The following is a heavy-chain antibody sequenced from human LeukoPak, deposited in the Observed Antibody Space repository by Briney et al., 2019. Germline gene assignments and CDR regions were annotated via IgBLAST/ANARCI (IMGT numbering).Heavy chain of an antibody. CDR1: GGSFSGYY. CDR2: INHSGST. J-gene: IGHJ6*02. CDR3: ARVPHTGYSSGWHINYYYYYGMDV. D-gene: IGHD6-19*01. V-gene: IGHV4-34*01. Sequence: KPSETLSLTCAVYGGSFSGYYWSWIRQPPGKGLEWIGEINHSGSTNYNPSLKSRVTISVDTSKNQFSLKLSSVTAADTAVYYCARVPHTGYSSGWHINYYYYYGMDVWGQGTTVTVSS.